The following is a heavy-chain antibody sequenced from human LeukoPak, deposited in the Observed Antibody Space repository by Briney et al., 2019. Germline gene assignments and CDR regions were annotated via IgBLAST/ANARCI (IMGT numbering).Heavy chain of an antibody. Sequence: TGGSLRLSCAASGFTFSSYGMHWVRQAPGKGLEWVSAISGCGASTFYADSVKGRFTISRDNSKNTLYLQMDSLRAEDTAVYYCTKRQRNHNFDYWGQGTLVTVSS. V-gene: IGHV3-23*01. CDR3: TKRQRNHNFDY. CDR1: GFTFSSYG. J-gene: IGHJ4*02. D-gene: IGHD1-14*01. CDR2: ISGCGAST.